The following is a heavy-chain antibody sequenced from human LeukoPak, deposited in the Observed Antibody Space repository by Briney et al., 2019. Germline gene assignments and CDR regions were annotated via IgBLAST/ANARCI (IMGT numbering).Heavy chain of an antibody. J-gene: IGHJ4*02. V-gene: IGHV3-48*01. D-gene: IGHD3-22*01. CDR1: GFNFSTYT. Sequence: PGRSLRLSCAASGFNFSTYTMNWVRQAPGKGLEWLSYITSSSNSRYYADSVKGRFTISRDNAKNSLYLQMDSLRAEDTAVYYCARASSGYGFYSNYWGQGTLVTVSS. CDR3: ARASSGYGFYSNY. CDR2: ITSSSNSR.